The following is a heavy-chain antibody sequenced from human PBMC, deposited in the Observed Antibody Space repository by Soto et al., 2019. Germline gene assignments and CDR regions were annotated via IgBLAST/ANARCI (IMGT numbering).Heavy chain of an antibody. J-gene: IGHJ4*02. CDR2: ISGLNGNT. D-gene: IGHD3-10*01. CDR3: ARDLFGEDGAGYFDY. V-gene: IGHV1-18*01. Sequence: QVHLVQSGVEVKKPGASVKVSCKASGYSFSTYGINCVRQAPGQGLEWMGWISGLNGNTNYAQNLQGRVTMTTDTSTSTAYMQLRSLGFDDTAMYYCARDLFGEDGAGYFDYWGQGTLVTVSS. CDR1: GYSFSTYG.